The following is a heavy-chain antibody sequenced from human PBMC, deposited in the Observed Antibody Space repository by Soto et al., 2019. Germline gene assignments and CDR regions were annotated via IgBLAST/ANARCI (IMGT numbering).Heavy chain of an antibody. CDR1: GASISGFY. V-gene: IGHV4-4*07. CDR3: VRDGTKTLRDWFDP. CDR2: IYATGTT. Sequence: TLSLTCTVSGASISGFYWSWIRKSAGKGLDWIGRIYATGTTDYNPSLKSRVMMPVDTSKKQFSLKLRSVTAADTAIYYCVRDGTKTLRDWFDPWGQGISVTVSS. J-gene: IGHJ5*02. D-gene: IGHD1-1*01.